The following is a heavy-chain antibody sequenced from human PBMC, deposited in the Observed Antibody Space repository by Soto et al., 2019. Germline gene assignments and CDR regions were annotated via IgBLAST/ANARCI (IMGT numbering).Heavy chain of an antibody. J-gene: IGHJ6*02. CDR1: GVTFSSYT. D-gene: IGHD5-18*01. Sequence: QVQLVQSGAEVKKPGSSVKVSCKASGVTFSSYTISWVRQAPGQGLEWMGRIIPILGIANYAQKFQGRVTITADKATSTAYMELSSLRSEDAAVYYCARDGTRGYSYGDYYYYYGMDVWGQWTTVTVSS. V-gene: IGHV1-69*08. CDR3: ARDGTRGYSYGDYYYYYGMDV. CDR2: IIPILGIA.